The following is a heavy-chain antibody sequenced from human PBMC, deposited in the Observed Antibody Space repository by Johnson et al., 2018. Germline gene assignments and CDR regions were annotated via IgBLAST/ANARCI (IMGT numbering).Heavy chain of an antibody. J-gene: IGHJ1*01. CDR1: GFSFSDYY. CDR2: ISYDGRNK. Sequence: QVQLVESGGGLVKPGGSLRLSCAASGFSFSDYYMSWIRQAPGKGLEWVTLISYDGRNKHDADPVKGRFTISRDDSKNTLYLQLNSLRAEDTAVYYGARSQAVQHGGQGTLVTVSS. V-gene: IGHV3-30*03. CDR3: ARSQAVQH.